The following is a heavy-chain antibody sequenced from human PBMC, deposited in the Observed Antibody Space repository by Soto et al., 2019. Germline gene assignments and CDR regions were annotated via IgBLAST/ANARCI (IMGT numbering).Heavy chain of an antibody. CDR1: GGALSNYV. CDR2: IIPIFGTA. CDR3: AREGFSGGYFGS. D-gene: IGHD5-12*01. V-gene: IGHV1-69*01. J-gene: IGHJ4*02. Sequence: QVQLVQSGAEVKKPGSSVRVSCKASGGALSNYVINWVRQAPGQGLEWMGGIIPIFGTANYAQRYQGRVTITADESTSTAYMDLSSLRSEDRAVYYCAREGFSGGYFGSWGQGTLVTVSS.